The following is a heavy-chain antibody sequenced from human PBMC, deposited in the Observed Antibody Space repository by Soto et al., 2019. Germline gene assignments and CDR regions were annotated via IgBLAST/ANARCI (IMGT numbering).Heavy chain of an antibody. V-gene: IGHV3-11*06. CDR1: GFSFSDYY. D-gene: IGHD3-22*01. CDR2: VSTKNFYI. CDR3: ARSNVDYERAYFDD. J-gene: IGHJ4*02. Sequence: QVQLVASGGGLVKPGGSLRLSCAASGFSFSDYYMTWIRQTPGKGLEWLSYVSTKNFYIRYADSVKGRFTISRDNAKKTMYLQMDSLRADDTAIYYCARSNVDYERAYFDDWGQGALVAVAS.